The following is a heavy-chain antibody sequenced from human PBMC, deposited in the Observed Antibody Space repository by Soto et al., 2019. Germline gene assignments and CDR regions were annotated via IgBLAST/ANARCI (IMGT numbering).Heavy chain of an antibody. D-gene: IGHD3-22*01. V-gene: IGHV3-33*01. J-gene: IGHJ4*02. Sequence: QVQLVESGGGVVRPGASLRLSCVASGFTFSGFGMNWVRQAPGKGLEWVAITWFDGSNEFYADSVKGRFTISRDNSKNTGYLQMNSLRADDTAIYYCARDGEFHDSSGKFDYWGQGTLVTVSS. CDR2: TWFDGSNE. CDR1: GFTFSGFG. CDR3: ARDGEFHDSSGKFDY.